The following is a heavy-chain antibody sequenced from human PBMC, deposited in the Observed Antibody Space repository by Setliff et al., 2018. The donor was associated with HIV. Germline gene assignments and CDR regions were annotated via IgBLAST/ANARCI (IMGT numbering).Heavy chain of an antibody. CDR1: GGTFSSYA. CDR2: IIPIFGTA. D-gene: IGHD1-26*01. CDR3: ARGMSTTTSTTIYNYGMDV. V-gene: IGHV1-69*13. J-gene: IGHJ6*02. Sequence: SVKVSCKPSGGTFSSYAISWVRQAPGQGLEWMGGIIPIFGTANYAQKFQDRITITADDSTSTAYMGLSSLRSEDTAVYYCARGMSTTTSTTIYNYGMDVWGLGTTVTV.